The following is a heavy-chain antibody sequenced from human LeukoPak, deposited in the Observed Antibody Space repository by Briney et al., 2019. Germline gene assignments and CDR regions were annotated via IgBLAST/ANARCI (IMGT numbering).Heavy chain of an antibody. D-gene: IGHD6-19*01. Sequence: SQTLSLTCAISGDSVSSNSAAWNWIRQSPSRGLEWLGRTYYRSKWYYDYAVSVKSRITINPDTSKNQISLQLNSVTPEDTAVYYCARDQDSSAWYGRSFDYWGQGTLVIVSS. CDR3: ARDQDSSAWYGRSFDY. CDR2: TYYRSKWYY. CDR1: GDSVSSNSAA. V-gene: IGHV6-1*01. J-gene: IGHJ4*02.